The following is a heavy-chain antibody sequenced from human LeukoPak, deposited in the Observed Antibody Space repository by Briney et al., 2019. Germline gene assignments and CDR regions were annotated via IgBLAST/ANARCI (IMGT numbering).Heavy chain of an antibody. V-gene: IGHV1-2*02. D-gene: IGHD1-26*01. J-gene: IGHJ5*02. Sequence: ASVKVSCKASGGTFSSYAISWVRQAPGQGLEWMGWINPNSGGTNYAQKFQGRVTMTRDTSISTAYMELSRLRSDDTAVYYCARDGEWELHDWFDPWGQGTLVTVSS. CDR1: GGTFSSYA. CDR3: ARDGEWELHDWFDP. CDR2: INPNSGGT.